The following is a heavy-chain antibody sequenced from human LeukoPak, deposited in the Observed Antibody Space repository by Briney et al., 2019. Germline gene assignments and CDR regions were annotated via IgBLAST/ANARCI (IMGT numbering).Heavy chain of an antibody. Sequence: GGSLRLSCGASGFTFTTYAMTWVRQAPGKGLEWVSSITGSGGSTYYGDSVKGRFTISRDNSKNTLYLQMNSLRAEDTAVYYCAKGSSGWGGIDYWGQGTLVTVSS. V-gene: IGHV3-23*01. CDR3: AKGSSGWGGIDY. CDR1: GFTFTTYA. D-gene: IGHD6-19*01. J-gene: IGHJ4*02. CDR2: ITGSGGST.